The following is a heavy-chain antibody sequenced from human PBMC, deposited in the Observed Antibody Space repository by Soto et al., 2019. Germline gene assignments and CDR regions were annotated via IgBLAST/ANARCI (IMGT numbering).Heavy chain of an antibody. CDR3: ARRYGGAFDI. J-gene: IGHJ3*02. Sequence: SETLSLTCTVSGGSIGSYYWSWIRQPPGKGLEWIGYIYYSGSTNYNPSLKSRVTISVDTSKNQFSLKLSSVTAADTAVYYCARRYGGAFDIWGRGTMVTVSS. V-gene: IGHV4-59*08. D-gene: IGHD4-17*01. CDR2: IYYSGST. CDR1: GGSIGSYY.